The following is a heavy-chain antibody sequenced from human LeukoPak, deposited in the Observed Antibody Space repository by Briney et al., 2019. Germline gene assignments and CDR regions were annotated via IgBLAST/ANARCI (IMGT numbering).Heavy chain of an antibody. V-gene: IGHV4-61*02. CDR3: ARNLIPEQLVLNF. J-gene: IGHJ4*02. D-gene: IGHD6-13*01. Sequence: PSETLSLTCTVSGDSISSGDYYWSWIRQPAGKGLEWIGRISSSGSTNYNPSLKSRVTISVDTSKNQFSLNLKSVTPEDTAVYYCARNLIPEQLVLNFWGQGTLVTVSS. CDR2: ISSSGST. CDR1: GDSISSGDYY.